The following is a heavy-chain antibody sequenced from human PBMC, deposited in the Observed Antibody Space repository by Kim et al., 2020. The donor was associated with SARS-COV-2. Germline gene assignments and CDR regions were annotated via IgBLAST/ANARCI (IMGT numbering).Heavy chain of an antibody. CDR2: ISPYNGNR. CDR3: ARGGREQPRPFIYNGLHV. J-gene: IGHJ6*01. D-gene: IGHD1-26*01. Sequence: ASVKVSCKASGYTFPSYGIAWVRQAPGQGLEYMGWISPYNGNRDYAQNFQGRLTMTTDTSTKSAYMVLESLRSDDTAVYYCARGGREQPRPFIYNGLHVWEQGTTYTVSS. CDR1: GYTFPSYG. V-gene: IGHV1-18*04.